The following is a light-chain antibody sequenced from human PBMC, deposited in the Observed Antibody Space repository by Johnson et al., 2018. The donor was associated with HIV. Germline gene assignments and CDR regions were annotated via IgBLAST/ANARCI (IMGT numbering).Light chain of an antibody. J-gene: IGLJ1*01. CDR2: DND. CDR1: DSNIGNNY. CDR3: ETWDSRLSGV. V-gene: IGLV1-51*01. Sequence: HSVLTQPPSVSAAPGQKVTISCFGSDSNIGNNYVSWYQQLPGTAPKLLIYDNDKRPSGIPDRFSGSKSGTSATLGITGLQTGAEADYYCETWDSRLSGVFGTGTKVPVL.